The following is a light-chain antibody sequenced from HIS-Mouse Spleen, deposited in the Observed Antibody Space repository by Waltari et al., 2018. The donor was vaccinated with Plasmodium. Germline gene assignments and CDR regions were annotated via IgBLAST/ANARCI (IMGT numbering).Light chain of an antibody. J-gene: IGKJ3*01. CDR3: QQYNNWSFT. CDR2: GAS. CDR1: QSVSSN. Sequence: EIVMTQSLATLSVSPGERATLSCRASQSVSSNLAWYQQKPGQAPRLLIYGASTRATGIPARFSGSGSGTEFTLTNSSLQSEDFAVYYCQQYNNWSFTFGPGTKVDIK. V-gene: IGKV3-15*01.